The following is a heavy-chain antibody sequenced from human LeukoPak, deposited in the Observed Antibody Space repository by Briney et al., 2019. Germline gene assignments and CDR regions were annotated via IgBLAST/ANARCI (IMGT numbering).Heavy chain of an antibody. V-gene: IGHV1-2*02. CDR2: ISPNSGGT. J-gene: IGHJ4*02. D-gene: IGHD1-26*01. Sequence: GASVKVSCKASGYTFTGYYMHWVRQAPGQGLEWMGWISPNSGGTNYAQKFQGRVTMTRDTSISTAYMELSRLRSDDTAVYYCARAKSGSYYGPDYWGQGTLVTVSS. CDR3: ARAKSGSYYGPDY. CDR1: GYTFTGYY.